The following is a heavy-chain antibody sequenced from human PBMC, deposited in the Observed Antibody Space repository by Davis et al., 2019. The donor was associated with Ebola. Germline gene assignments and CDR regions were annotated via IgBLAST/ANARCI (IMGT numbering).Heavy chain of an antibody. D-gene: IGHD2-15*01. V-gene: IGHV1-2*02. CDR2: INPNSGGT. Sequence: ASVKVSCKASGYTFTSYGISWVRQAPGQGLEWMGWINPNSGGTNYAQKFQGRVTMTRDTSISTAYMELSRLRSDDTAVYYCASHCSGGSCLSYYYYGMDVWGQGTTVTVSS. CDR3: ASHCSGGSCLSYYYYGMDV. J-gene: IGHJ6*02. CDR1: GYTFTSYG.